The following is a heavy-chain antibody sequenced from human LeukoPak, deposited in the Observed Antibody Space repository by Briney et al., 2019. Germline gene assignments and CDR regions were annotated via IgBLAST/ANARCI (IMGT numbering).Heavy chain of an antibody. CDR3: AREREERWLLPDY. V-gene: IGHV1-2*02. CDR1: GYTFTGYY. CDR2: INPNSGGT. D-gene: IGHD5-24*01. Sequence: GASVKVSCTASGYTFTGYYMHWVRQAPGQGLEWMGWINPNSGGTNYAQKFQGRVTMTRDTSISTAYMELSRLRSDDTAVYYCAREREERWLLPDYWGQGTLVTVSS. J-gene: IGHJ4*02.